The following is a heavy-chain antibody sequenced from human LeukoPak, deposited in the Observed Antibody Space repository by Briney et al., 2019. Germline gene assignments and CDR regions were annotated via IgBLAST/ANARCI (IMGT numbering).Heavy chain of an antibody. J-gene: IGHJ3*02. CDR1: GFNLRIYE. V-gene: IGHV3-30*04. D-gene: IGHD5-24*01. Sequence: GGSLRLACAASGFNLRIYEMHWVRQAPGKGLEWVALMSYDGNNNYYADSVKGRFTISRANSKNKLYLQMNSQRDEDTAVYYCVRDRGDGYNFAFDMWGQGTMVTVSS. CDR2: MSYDGNNN. CDR3: VRDRGDGYNFAFDM.